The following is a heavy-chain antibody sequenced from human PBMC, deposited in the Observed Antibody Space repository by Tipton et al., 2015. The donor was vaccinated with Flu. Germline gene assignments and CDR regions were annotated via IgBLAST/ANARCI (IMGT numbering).Heavy chain of an antibody. Sequence: TLSLTCTVSGGSISSYYWSWIRQPPGKGLEWIGYIYYSGSTNYNPSLKSRVTISVDTSTHQFSLKLSSVTAADTAVYDCARDRYDSSGFVDYWGQGTLVTVSS. V-gene: IGHV4-59*12. CDR1: GGSISSYY. J-gene: IGHJ4*02. CDR2: IYYSGST. CDR3: ARDRYDSSGFVDY. D-gene: IGHD3-22*01.